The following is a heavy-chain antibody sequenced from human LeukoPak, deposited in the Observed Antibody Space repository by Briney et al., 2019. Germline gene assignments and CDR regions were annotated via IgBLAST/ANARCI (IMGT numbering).Heavy chain of an antibody. V-gene: IGHV1-18*01. CDR2: ISAYNGNT. CDR1: VYTFTSNG. J-gene: IGHJ3*02. CDR3: ARNSSSCSDI. D-gene: IGHD6-13*01. Sequence: ASVKVSCKASVYTFTSNGISWVRQAPGQGLEWMGWISAYNGNTKYAEKLQGRVTMTTDTSTSTAYMELRSLRSDDTAVYYCARNSSSCSDIWGQGTMVTVSS.